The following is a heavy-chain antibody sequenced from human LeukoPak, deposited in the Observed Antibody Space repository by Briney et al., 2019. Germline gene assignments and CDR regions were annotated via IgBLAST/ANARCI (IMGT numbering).Heavy chain of an antibody. V-gene: IGHV3-48*02. J-gene: IGHJ4*02. D-gene: IGHD1-26*01. CDR3: ARDQGSLYYFDY. Sequence: GGSLRLSCAASGFTFSTYSMNWPRRAPGRGVEWVSYISSGSSTIFYADSVKGRFTISRDNAQNSLYLQMNSLRDEDTAVYYCARDQGSLYYFDYWGQGTLVTVSS. CDR1: GFTFSTYS. CDR2: ISSGSSTI.